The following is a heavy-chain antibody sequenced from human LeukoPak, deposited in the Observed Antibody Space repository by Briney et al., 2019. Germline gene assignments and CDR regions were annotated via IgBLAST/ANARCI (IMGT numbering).Heavy chain of an antibody. J-gene: IGHJ4*02. D-gene: IGHD3-22*01. CDR1: GFTFGDYA. CDR2: IRSKAYGGTT. V-gene: IGHV3-49*03. Sequence: GGSLRLSCTASGFTFGDYAMSWFRQAPGKGLEWVGFIRSKAYGGTTEYAASVKGRFTISRDDSKSIAYLQINSLKTEDTAVYYCTRATEDSSGYYPPYYFDYWGQGTLVTVSS. CDR3: TRATEDSSGYYPPYYFDY.